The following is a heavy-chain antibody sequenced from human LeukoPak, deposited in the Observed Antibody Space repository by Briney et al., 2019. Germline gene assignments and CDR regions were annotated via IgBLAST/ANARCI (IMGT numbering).Heavy chain of an antibody. V-gene: IGHV3-48*04. CDR2: IRGSGTTI. J-gene: IGHJ4*02. CDR1: GFTFSTHN. Sequence: GGSLRLSCAASGFTFSTHNMNWVRQAPGKGLEWLSFIRGSGTTIYYAASVKGRFTISRDNAKNSLYLHMTRLRAEDTAVYYCARDSFDGTGQYYSDSWGLGTLVTVSS. CDR3: ARDSFDGTGQYYSDS. D-gene: IGHD2-8*02.